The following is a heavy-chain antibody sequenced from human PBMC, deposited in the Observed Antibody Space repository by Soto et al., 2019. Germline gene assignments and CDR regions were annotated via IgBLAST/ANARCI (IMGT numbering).Heavy chain of an antibody. CDR3: ARRQNWNTLFDT. D-gene: IGHD1-1*01. Sequence: QFQLQESGPGLVKPSETLSLTCTVSGASISYYYWSWIRQTPGKGLEWIGCSYDSGSTTYNPSLKRRVTISRDTSKTQFSLRLRSVTAADTAVYYCARRQNWNTLFDTWGQGTLVLVSS. CDR2: SYDSGST. V-gene: IGHV4-59*08. J-gene: IGHJ4*02. CDR1: GASISYYY.